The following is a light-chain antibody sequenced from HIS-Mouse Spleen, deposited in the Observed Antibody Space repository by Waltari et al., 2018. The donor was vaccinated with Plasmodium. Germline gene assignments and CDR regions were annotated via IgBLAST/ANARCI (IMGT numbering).Light chain of an antibody. CDR1: ALPKQY. J-gene: IGLJ1*01. CDR3: QSADSSGTYV. V-gene: IGLV3-25*03. CDR2: KDS. Sequence: SYELTQPPSVSVSPGQTARITCSGDALPKQYAYWYQQKPGQAPGLVIYKDSERPSGIRERFSGSSSGTTVTLTISGVQAEDEADYYCQSADSSGTYVFGTGTKVTVL.